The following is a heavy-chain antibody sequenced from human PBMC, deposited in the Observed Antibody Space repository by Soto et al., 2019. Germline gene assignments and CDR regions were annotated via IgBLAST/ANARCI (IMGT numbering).Heavy chain of an antibody. CDR3: ARGAINYDLWSGPINGAMDV. J-gene: IGHJ6*02. CDR1: GGSFSDYN. D-gene: IGHD3-3*01. V-gene: IGHV4-34*01. Sequence: SETLSLTCVVYGGSFSDYNWNWIRQPPGKELEWIGEINRSGVRSNNPSLKRRVTLSLDTSKNQFSLILTSLTAADTAVYYCARGAINYDLWSGPINGAMDVWGQGTTVTVSS. CDR2: INRSGVR.